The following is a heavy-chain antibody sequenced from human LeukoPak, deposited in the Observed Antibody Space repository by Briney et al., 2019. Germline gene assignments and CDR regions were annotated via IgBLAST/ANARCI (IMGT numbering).Heavy chain of an antibody. D-gene: IGHD3/OR15-3a*01. CDR1: GFTFSSYS. J-gene: IGHJ4*02. V-gene: IGHV3-21*04. CDR2: ISSSSSYI. Sequence: PGGSLRLSCAASGFTFSSYSMNWVRQAPGKGLEWVSSISSSSSYIYYADSVKGRFTISRDNSKNTLYLQMSGLRADDTAVYYCVRMLDRYDFPPSPPDYWGQGALVTVSS. CDR3: VRMLDRYDFPPSPPDY.